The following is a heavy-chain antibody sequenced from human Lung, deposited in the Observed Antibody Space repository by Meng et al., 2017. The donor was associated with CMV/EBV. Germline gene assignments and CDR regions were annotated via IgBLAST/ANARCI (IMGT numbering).Heavy chain of an antibody. CDR1: FFCSSCM. CDR2: LRISSKK. Sequence: FFCSSCMTVGRRDAGERLLGLVDSLRISSKKYYADSVKGRFTISRDNSKNTVYLEMNSLRAEDTGVYFCARDSGTSTSPEFDNWGQGTLVTVSS. V-gene: IGHV3-21*01. CDR3: ARDSGTSTSPEFDN. J-gene: IGHJ4*02. D-gene: IGHD2-2*01.